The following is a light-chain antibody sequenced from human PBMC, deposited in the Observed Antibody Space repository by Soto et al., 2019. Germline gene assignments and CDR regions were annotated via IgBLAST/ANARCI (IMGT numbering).Light chain of an antibody. CDR3: QRYDTYSGP. CDR1: QSIDTW. CDR2: RAS. V-gene: IGKV1-5*03. J-gene: IGKJ3*01. Sequence: DIQMTQSPSTLSASVGDRVTITCRASQSIDTWLAWYQQKPGKAPKLLIYRASSLESGVPSRFSGSGSGTEFTLTIRSLQPDDFSTYYCQRYDTYSGPFGPGTKVDIK.